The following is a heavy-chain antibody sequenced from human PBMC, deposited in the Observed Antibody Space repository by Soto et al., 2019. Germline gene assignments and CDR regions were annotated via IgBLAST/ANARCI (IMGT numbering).Heavy chain of an antibody. J-gene: IGHJ4*02. Sequence: GGSLRLSCVASGFAFSPYSMNWVRQAPGKGLEWVSSISGGSTTIYYADSVKGRFTVSRDNDKYSLYLQMNSLRAEDTAVYYCARRYGTYSDEWGQGTPVTVSS. CDR3: ARRYGTYSDE. V-gene: IGHV3-48*01. CDR2: ISGGSTTI. D-gene: IGHD2-21*01. CDR1: GFAFSPYS.